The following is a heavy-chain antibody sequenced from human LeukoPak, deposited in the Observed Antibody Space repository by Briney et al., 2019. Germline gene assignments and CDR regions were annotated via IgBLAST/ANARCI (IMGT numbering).Heavy chain of an antibody. J-gene: IGHJ4*02. CDR2: IWYDGSNK. V-gene: IGHV3-33*01. D-gene: IGHD3-22*01. Sequence: GGSLRLSCAASGFTFSSYGMHWVRQAPGKGLEWVAVIWYDGSNKYYADSVKGRFTISRDNSKNTLYLQMNSLRAEDTAVYYCARGGYDSSGYYYLYWGQGTLVTVSS. CDR3: ARGGYDSSGYYYLY. CDR1: GFTFSSYG.